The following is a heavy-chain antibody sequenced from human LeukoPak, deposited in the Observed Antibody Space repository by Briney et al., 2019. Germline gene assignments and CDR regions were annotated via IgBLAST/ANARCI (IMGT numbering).Heavy chain of an antibody. CDR2: ISTYNGEK. CDR1: GYTLSGSS. CDR3: ARDCSNGVCYWQDC. V-gene: IGHV1-18*01. Sequence: ASVKVSCTASGYTLSGSSIRWGRHGPGQGLEWVWWISTYNGEKKYSEKFQSRVTTSTDTSTTTHYIEMTSLRTDATATDYYARDCSNGVCYWQDCWGERTLVSVST. D-gene: IGHD2-8*01. J-gene: IGHJ4*02.